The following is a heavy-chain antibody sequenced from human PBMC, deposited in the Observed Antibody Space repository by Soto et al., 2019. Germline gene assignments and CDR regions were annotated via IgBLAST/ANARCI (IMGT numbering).Heavy chain of an antibody. CDR2: IWHDGSIK. V-gene: IGHV3-33*07. CDR3: ARVTFGNYFDY. D-gene: IGHD3-10*01. J-gene: IGHJ4*02. CDR1: GFTFSNYA. Sequence: GGSLRLSFAASGFTFSNYAMYWVSQAPGKGLEWVAVIWHDGSIKYYAESVKGRFTVSRDNTKNTLYLQMNSLRAEDTAVYYCARVTFGNYFDYWGRGTLVTVSS.